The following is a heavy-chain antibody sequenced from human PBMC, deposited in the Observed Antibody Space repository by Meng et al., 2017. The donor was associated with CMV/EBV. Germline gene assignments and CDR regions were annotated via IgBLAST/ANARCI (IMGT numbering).Heavy chain of an antibody. Sequence: GESLKISCAASGFTFSNAWMSWVRQAPGKGLEWVGRIKSKTDGGTTDYAAPVKGRFTISRDDSKNTLYLQMNSLKTEDTAVYYCTNPSPRRRGYCSSTSCPRWYGMDVRGQGTTVTVSS. V-gene: IGHV3-15*01. J-gene: IGHJ6*02. CDR2: IKSKTDGGTT. CDR1: GFTFSNAW. CDR3: TNPSPRRRGYCSSTSCPRWYGMDV. D-gene: IGHD2-2*03.